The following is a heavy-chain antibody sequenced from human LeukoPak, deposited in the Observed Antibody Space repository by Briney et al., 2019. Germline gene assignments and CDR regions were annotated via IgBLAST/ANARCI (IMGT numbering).Heavy chain of an antibody. J-gene: IGHJ6*03. CDR2: IWYDGSNK. CDR3: AKDGYNWGYYYMDV. Sequence: PGRSLRLSCAASGFTFSSYGMHWVRQAPGKGLEWVAVIWYDGSNKYYADSVKGRFTISRDNSKDTLYLQMNSLRAEDTAVYYCAKDGYNWGYYYMDVWGKGTTVTVSS. D-gene: IGHD5-24*01. CDR1: GFTFSSYG. V-gene: IGHV3-33*06.